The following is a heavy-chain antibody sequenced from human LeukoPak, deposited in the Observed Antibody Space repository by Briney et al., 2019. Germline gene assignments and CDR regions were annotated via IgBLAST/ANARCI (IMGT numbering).Heavy chain of an antibody. J-gene: IGHJ3*02. CDR1: GGSISSSSYY. CDR2: IYYSGST. D-gene: IGHD3-16*01. Sequence: KPSETLSLTCTVSGGSISSSSYYWGWIRQPPGKGLEWIGSIYYSGSTYYNPSLKSRVTISVDTSKNQFSLKLSSVTAADTAVYYCSTEGRLGEPGIWGQGTMVTVSS. V-gene: IGHV4-39*02. CDR3: STEGRLGEPGI.